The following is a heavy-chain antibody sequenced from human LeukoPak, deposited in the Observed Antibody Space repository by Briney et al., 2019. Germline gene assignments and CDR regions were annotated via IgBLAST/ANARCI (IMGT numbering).Heavy chain of an antibody. V-gene: IGHV4-39*07. CDR1: GGSISSSSYY. D-gene: IGHD4-17*01. CDR2: IYYSGST. CDR3: ARDSGTSTVTLDY. J-gene: IGHJ4*02. Sequence: SETLSLTCTVSGGSISSSSYYWGWIRQPPGKGLEWIGSIYYSGSTYYNPSLKSRVTISVDTSKNQFSLKLSSVTAADTAVYYCARDSGTSTVTLDYWGQGTLVTVSS.